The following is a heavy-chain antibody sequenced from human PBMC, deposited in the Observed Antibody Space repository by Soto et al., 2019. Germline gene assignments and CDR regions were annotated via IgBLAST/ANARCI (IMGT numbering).Heavy chain of an antibody. J-gene: IGHJ6*02. Sequence: SETLSLTCTVSGGSVSSFYYYWGWIRQPPGKGLEWIGSLSYRGSTFTNPSLKSRVTISVDTSKNQFSLKLSSVTAADSAIYYCARQSGGYYYYGMDVWGQGTTVTVSS. D-gene: IGHD1-26*01. CDR1: GGSVSSFYYY. CDR2: LSYRGST. V-gene: IGHV4-39*01. CDR3: ARQSGGYYYYGMDV.